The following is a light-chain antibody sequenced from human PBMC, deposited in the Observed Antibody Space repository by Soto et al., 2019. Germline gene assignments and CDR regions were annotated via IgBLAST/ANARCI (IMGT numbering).Light chain of an antibody. CDR3: QSYDSSLSGVV. Sequence: QSVLTKPPSLSGAPGQRVTISCTWSSSNIGAGYDVHWYQHLPGTAPKLLIYGNSNRPSGVPDRFSGSKSGTSASLAITGLQAEDEADYYCQSYDSSLSGVVFGGGTQLTVL. CDR1: SSNIGAGYD. V-gene: IGLV1-40*01. J-gene: IGLJ2*01. CDR2: GNS.